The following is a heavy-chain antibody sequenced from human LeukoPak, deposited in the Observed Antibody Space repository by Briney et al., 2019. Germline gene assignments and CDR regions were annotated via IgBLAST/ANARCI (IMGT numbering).Heavy chain of an antibody. CDR2: IIPIFGTA. D-gene: IGHD6-6*01. Sequence: GASVKVSCKASGGTFSSYAISWVRQAPGQGLEWMGGIIPIFGTANYAQKFQGRVTITADGSTSTAYMELSSLRSEGTAVYYCARASSSLGQYYYYGMDVWGQGTTVTVSS. CDR3: ARASSSLGQYYYYGMDV. J-gene: IGHJ6*02. CDR1: GGTFSSYA. V-gene: IGHV1-69*13.